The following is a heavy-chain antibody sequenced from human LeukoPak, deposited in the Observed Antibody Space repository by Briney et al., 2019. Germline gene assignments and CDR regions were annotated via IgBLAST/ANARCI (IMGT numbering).Heavy chain of an antibody. CDR2: LSGDGGYK. V-gene: IGHV3-23*01. D-gene: IGHD3-10*01. CDR1: GFTFTTYA. CDR3: TRDPSGSGPDFDF. Sequence: GGSLRLSCAASGFTFTTYAMNWVRQAPGKGLEWVSGLSGDGGYKYYADSAKGRFTISRDNSKNTLHLQMSSLRAEDTAIYYCTRDPSGSGPDFDFWGQGTRVIVSA. J-gene: IGHJ4*02.